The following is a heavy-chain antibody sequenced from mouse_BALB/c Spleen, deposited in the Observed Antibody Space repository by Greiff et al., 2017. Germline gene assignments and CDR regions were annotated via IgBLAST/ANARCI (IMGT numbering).Heavy chain of an antibody. D-gene: IGHD1-1*01. Sequence: VQLQQSGAELVRPGASVTLSCKASGYTFTDYEMHWVKQTPVHGLEWIGAIDPETGGTAYNQKFKGKATLTADKSSSTAYMELRSLTSEDSAVYYCTTGTTGFAYWGQGTLVTVSA. J-gene: IGHJ3*01. CDR3: TTGTTGFAY. V-gene: IGHV1-15*01. CDR1: GYTFTDYE. CDR2: IDPETGGT.